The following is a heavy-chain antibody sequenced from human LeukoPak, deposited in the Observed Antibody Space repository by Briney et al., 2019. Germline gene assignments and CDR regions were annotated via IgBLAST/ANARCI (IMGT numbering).Heavy chain of an antibody. CDR2: IWYDGSNK. Sequence: GGSLRLSCAASGFTFSSYGMHWVRQAPGKGLEWVAVIWYDGSNKYYADSVKGRFTISRDNSKNTLYLQMNSLRAEDTAVYYCARAWGSGWNFDYWGQGTLVTVSS. D-gene: IGHD6-19*01. J-gene: IGHJ4*02. CDR1: GFTFSSYG. CDR3: ARAWGSGWNFDY. V-gene: IGHV3-33*01.